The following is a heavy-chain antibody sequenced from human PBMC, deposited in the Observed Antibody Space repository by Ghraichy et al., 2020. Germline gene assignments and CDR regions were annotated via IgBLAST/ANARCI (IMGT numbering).Heavy chain of an antibody. CDR2: ITSSSEII. CDR3: ARTPPGFLEWLYLDY. D-gene: IGHD3-3*01. Sequence: LNISCAASGFSFSSYSMNWVRQAPGKGLEWVSYITSSSEIIYYADSVKGRFTISRDNAKNSLYLQMNSLRDEDTAVYYCARTPPGFLEWLYLDYWGQGTLVTVSS. CDR1: GFSFSSYS. J-gene: IGHJ4*02. V-gene: IGHV3-48*02.